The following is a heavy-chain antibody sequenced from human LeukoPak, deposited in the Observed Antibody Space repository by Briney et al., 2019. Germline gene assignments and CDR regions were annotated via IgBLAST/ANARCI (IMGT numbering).Heavy chain of an antibody. Sequence: PWGSLRLSCAASGFTFSSYSITWVRQAPGQGLECISIISRTSEAIFYADSLKGRFTISRDNAKNSLYLQMNGLRDEDTAVYYCARGATDTTRLFDPWGQGTLVTVSS. D-gene: IGHD1-7*01. J-gene: IGHJ5*02. CDR1: GFTFSSYS. CDR3: ARGATDTTRLFDP. CDR2: ISRTSEAI. V-gene: IGHV3-21*01.